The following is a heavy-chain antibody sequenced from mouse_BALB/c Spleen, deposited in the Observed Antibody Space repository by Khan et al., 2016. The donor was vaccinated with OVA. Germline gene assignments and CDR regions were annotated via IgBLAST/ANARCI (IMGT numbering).Heavy chain of an antibody. CDR2: ISTYSGNT. J-gene: IGHJ2*01. CDR1: GYTFTDYA. D-gene: IGHD2-3*01. Sequence: QVQLKQSGPELVRPGVSVKISCKSSGYTFTDYAIYWVKQSHAKSLEWVGLISTYSGNTNYNQKFKVKATMTVDKSSSTAYMELDRLTSEDSAIYYCARPAYDGYYDYWGQGTTLTVSS. V-gene: IGHV1S137*01. CDR3: ARPAYDGYYDY.